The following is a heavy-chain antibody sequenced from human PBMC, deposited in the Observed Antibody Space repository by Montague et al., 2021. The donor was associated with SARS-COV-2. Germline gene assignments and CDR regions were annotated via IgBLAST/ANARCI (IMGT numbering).Heavy chain of an antibody. CDR2: ISYSGRT. J-gene: IGHJ6*02. D-gene: IGHD2-15*01. CDR1: GGSISSDDSY. V-gene: IGHV4-31*03. Sequence: TLSLTCIVSGGSISSDDSYWTWIRQHPGKGLEWIGYISYSGRTSYXVSLKSRLTISADTSDNQFSLKLTSMTAADTAVYYCQTAGYCAGNSCPSRYYYYGMDVWGQGTTVIVSS. CDR3: QTAGYCAGNSCPSRYYYYGMDV.